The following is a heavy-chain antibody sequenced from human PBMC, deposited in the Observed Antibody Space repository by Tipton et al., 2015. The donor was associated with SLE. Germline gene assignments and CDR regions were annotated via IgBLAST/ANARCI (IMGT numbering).Heavy chain of an antibody. CDR3: AKAFLYDFWSGYSVNFDY. V-gene: IGHV3-23*01. CDR2: ISGSGVDP. CDR1: GFNFDNYG. D-gene: IGHD3-3*01. Sequence: SLRLSCAASGFNFDNYGMSWVRQAPGKGLEWVSAISGSGVDPYYADSVKGRFTISRDNSKNTLYLQMNSLRAEDTAVYYCAKAFLYDFWSGYSVNFDYWGQGTLVTVSS. J-gene: IGHJ4*02.